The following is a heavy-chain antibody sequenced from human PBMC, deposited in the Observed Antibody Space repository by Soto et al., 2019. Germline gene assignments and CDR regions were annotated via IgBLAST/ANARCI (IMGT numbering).Heavy chain of an antibody. J-gene: IGHJ6*03. D-gene: IGHD4-17*01. CDR1: GGSISSYY. V-gene: IGHV4-59*01. CDR2: IYYSGST. Sequence: SETLSLTCTVSGGSISSYYWSWIRQPPGKGLEWIGYIYYSGSTNYNPSLKSRVTISVDTSKNQFSLKLSSVTAADTAVYYCARGLDYGDYPYMDVWGKGTTVTVSS. CDR3: ARGLDYGDYPYMDV.